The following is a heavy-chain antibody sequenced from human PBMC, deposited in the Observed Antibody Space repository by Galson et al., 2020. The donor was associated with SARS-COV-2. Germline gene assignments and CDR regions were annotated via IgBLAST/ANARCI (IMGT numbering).Heavy chain of an antibody. CDR2: IDWDDDK. J-gene: IGHJ4*02. Sequence: ESGPTLVKPTQTLTLTCTFSGFSLSTSGLCVSWIRQPPGKALEWLARIDWDDDKYYSTSLKTRLTNSKDTSKNQVVLTMTNMDPVVTATYYCARMGAATVTYDYGGEGTRVT. CDR1: GFSLSTSGLC. D-gene: IGHD4-17*01. V-gene: IGHV2-70*11. CDR3: ARMGAATVTYDY.